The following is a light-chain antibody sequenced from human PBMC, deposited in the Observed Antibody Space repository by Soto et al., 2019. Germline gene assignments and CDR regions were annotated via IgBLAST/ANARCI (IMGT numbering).Light chain of an antibody. CDR2: AAS. J-gene: IGKJ4*01. V-gene: IGKV1-39*01. CDR3: QQVYVYPST. Sequence: DIQMTQSPFSLSASVGDRVTITCRASQSISRDLNWYQQKPGKAPNLLIYAASTLESGVPSRFSGSGSGTDFTLTISSLQPEDFATYYCQQVYVYPSTFGGGTKVDIK. CDR1: QSISRD.